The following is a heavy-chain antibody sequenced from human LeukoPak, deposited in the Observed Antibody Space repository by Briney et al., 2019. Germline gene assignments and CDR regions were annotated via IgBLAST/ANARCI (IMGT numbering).Heavy chain of an antibody. J-gene: IGHJ4*02. V-gene: IGHV1-8*03. D-gene: IGHD4-23*01. Sequence: SVKLSCKASGYTFTSYDINWVRHATGQGREWMGWMNPHSGNTGYAQKFQARVTITAAKSTRTAHMELSSLRSEDTAVYYCASDDYGAKWRQATLLTVPS. CDR3: ASDDYGAK. CDR2: MNPHSGNT. CDR1: GYTFTSYD.